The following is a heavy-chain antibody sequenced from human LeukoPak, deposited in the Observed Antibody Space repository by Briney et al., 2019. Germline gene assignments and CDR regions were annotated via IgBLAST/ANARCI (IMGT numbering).Heavy chain of an antibody. CDR1: GFTFSSYA. CDR2: ISGSGGST. V-gene: IGHV3-23*01. D-gene: IGHD2-15*01. CDR3: AKDRRGYCSGGSCDEYYFDY. J-gene: IGHJ4*02. Sequence: GGSLRLSCAASGFTFSSYAMSWVRQAPGKGLEWVSAISGSGGSTYYADSVKGRFTISRDNSKNTLYLQMNSLRAEDTAVYYCAKDRRGYCSGGSCDEYYFDYWGQGTLVTVSS.